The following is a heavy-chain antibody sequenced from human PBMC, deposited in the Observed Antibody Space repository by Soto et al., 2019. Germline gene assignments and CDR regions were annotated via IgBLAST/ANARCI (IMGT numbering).Heavy chain of an antibody. CDR1: GFTFSSYW. J-gene: IGHJ6*02. D-gene: IGHD3-22*01. Sequence: PGGSLRLSCAASGFTFSSYWMSWVRQAPGKGLEWVANIKQDGSEKYYVDSVKGRFTISRDNAKNSLYLQMNSLRAEDTAMYYCARFYYDSSGYLPSPYYYYYGMDVWGQGTTVTVSS. V-gene: IGHV3-7*04. CDR2: IKQDGSEK. CDR3: ARFYYDSSGYLPSPYYYYYGMDV.